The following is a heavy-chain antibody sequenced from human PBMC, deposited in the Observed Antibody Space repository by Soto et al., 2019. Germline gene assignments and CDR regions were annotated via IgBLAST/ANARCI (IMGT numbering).Heavy chain of an antibody. V-gene: IGHV4-39*01. CDR2: IYYSGST. CDR3: ARGGIPPSGNGLAYAMDV. CDR1: GVSISGSRYY. J-gene: IGHJ6*02. Sequence: PSETLSLTCTVSGVSISGSRYYWGWIRQPPGRGLEWIGNIYYSGSTYYTPALKSRVTLSVDTSKNPFSLNLNSVTAADTAVYYWARGGIPPSGNGLAYAMDVWGQGTTVTVSS. D-gene: IGHD1-1*01.